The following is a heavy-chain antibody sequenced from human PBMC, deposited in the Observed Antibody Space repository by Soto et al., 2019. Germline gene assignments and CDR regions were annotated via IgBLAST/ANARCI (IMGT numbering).Heavy chain of an antibody. CDR3: AREDGVYYYYYGMDV. CDR1: GGSISSSSYY. V-gene: IGHV4-39*01. CDR2: IYYSGST. J-gene: IGHJ6*02. D-gene: IGHD2-8*01. Sequence: SETLSLTCTVSGGSISSSSYYWGWIRQPPGKGLEWIGSIYYSGSTYYNPSLKSRVTISADTSKNQFSLKLSSVTAADTAVYYCAREDGVYYYYYGMDVWGQGTTVTVSS.